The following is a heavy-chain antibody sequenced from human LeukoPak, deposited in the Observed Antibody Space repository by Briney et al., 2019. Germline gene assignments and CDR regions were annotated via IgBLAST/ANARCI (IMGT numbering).Heavy chain of an antibody. V-gene: IGHV3-33*01. CDR3: ARAGDKWLVKALADAFDI. CDR2: IWYDGSNK. CDR1: GFTFSSYG. Sequence: GRSLRLSCAASGFTFSSYGMHWVRQAPGKGLEWVAVIWYDGSNKYYADSVKGRFTISRDNSKNTLYLQMNSLRAEDTAVYYCARAGDKWLVKALADAFDIWGQGILVTVSS. D-gene: IGHD6-19*01. J-gene: IGHJ3*02.